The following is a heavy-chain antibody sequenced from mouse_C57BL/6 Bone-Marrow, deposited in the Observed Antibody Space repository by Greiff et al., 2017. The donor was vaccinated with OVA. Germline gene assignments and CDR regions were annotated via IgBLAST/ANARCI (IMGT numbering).Heavy chain of an antibody. D-gene: IGHD2-4*01. CDR1: GFTFTDYY. CDR3: ARYTNDYDGVLAY. V-gene: IGHV7-3*01. Sequence: EVKLVESGGGLVQPGGSLSLSCAASGFTFTDYYMSWVRQPPGKALEWLGFIRNKANGYTTEYSASVKGRFTISRDNSQSILYLQMNALRAEDSATYYCARYTNDYDGVLAYWGQGTLVTVSA. J-gene: IGHJ3*01. CDR2: IRNKANGYTT.